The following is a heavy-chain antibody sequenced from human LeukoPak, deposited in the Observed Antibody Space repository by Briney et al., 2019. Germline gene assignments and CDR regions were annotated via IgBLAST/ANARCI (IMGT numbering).Heavy chain of an antibody. CDR3: AREAPYYYDSSGYYFDY. CDR2: IYYSGST. D-gene: IGHD3-22*01. V-gene: IGHV4-59*01. CDR1: GGSISSYY. Sequence: SETLSLTCTVSGGSISSYYWSWIRQPPGKGLEWIGYIYYSGSTNYNPSLKSRVTISVDTSKNQFSLKLSSVTAADTAVYYCAREAPYYYDSSGYYFDYWGQGTLVTVSS. J-gene: IGHJ4*02.